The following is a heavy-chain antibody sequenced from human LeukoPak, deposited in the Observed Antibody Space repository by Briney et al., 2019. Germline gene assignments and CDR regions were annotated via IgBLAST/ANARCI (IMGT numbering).Heavy chain of an antibody. J-gene: IGHJ5*02. CDR2: IIPILGIA. CDR3: ARDSVGATNFWFDP. CDR1: GGTFSSYA. D-gene: IGHD1-26*01. Sequence: GASVKVSCKASGGTFSSYAISWVRQAPGQGLEWMGRIIPILGIANYAQKFQGRVTITADKSTSTAYMELSSLRSEDTAVYYCARDSVGATNFWFDPWGQGTLVTVSS. V-gene: IGHV1-69*04.